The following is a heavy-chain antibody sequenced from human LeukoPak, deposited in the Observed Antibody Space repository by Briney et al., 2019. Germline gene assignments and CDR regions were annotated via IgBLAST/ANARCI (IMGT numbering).Heavy chain of an antibody. CDR1: GGSISSYY. CDR3: AREQHYGSGSYDTFDI. V-gene: IGHV4-59*01. Sequence: SETLSLTCTVSGGSISSYYWSWIRQPPGKGLEWIGYIYYSGSTNYNPSLKSRVTISVDTSKNQFSLKLSSVTAADTAVYYCAREQHYGSGSYDTFDIRGQGTMVTVSS. D-gene: IGHD3-10*01. CDR2: IYYSGST. J-gene: IGHJ3*02.